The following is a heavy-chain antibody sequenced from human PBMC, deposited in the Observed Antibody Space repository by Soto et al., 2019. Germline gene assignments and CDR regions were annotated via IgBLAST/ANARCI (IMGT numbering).Heavy chain of an antibody. CDR2: ISSSGSTI. J-gene: IGHJ3*02. CDR3: ARSPYYGSGMGAFDI. Sequence: GESLKISCAASGFTFSDYYMSWIRQAPGKGLEWVSYISSSGSTIYYADSVKGRFTISRDNAKNSLYLQMNSLRAEDTAVYYCARSPYYGSGMGAFDIWGQGTMVTVSS. V-gene: IGHV3-11*01. D-gene: IGHD3-10*01. CDR1: GFTFSDYY.